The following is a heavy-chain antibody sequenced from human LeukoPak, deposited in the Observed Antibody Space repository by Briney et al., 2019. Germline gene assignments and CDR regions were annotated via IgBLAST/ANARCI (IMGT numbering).Heavy chain of an antibody. CDR2: ISGSGGST. CDR3: AKDHGVVGPEFDP. D-gene: IGHD3-22*01. Sequence: GGSLRLSCAASGFMFSSYAMSWVRQAPGKGLEWVSDISGSGGSTYYADSVKGRFTISRVNSKNTLYLQMNSLRAEGTAVYYCAKDHGVVGPEFDPWGQGTLVTVSS. V-gene: IGHV3-23*01. J-gene: IGHJ5*02. CDR1: GFMFSSYA.